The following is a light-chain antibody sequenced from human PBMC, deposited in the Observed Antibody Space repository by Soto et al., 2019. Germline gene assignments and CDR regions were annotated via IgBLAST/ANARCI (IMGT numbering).Light chain of an antibody. Sequence: QSALTQPPSVSGSPGQSVTISCTVTSSDVGDYEHVSWYQLAPGTAPKLLISDVINRPSGVPDRFSGSKSGNTPSLTISGLQAVDEADYYCGLFTSSATWVFGGGTKVTVL. CDR1: SSDVGDYEH. V-gene: IGLV2-18*01. CDR2: DVI. J-gene: IGLJ3*02. CDR3: GLFTSSATWV.